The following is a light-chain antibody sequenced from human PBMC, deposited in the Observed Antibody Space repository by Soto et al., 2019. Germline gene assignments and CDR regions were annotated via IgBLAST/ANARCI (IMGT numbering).Light chain of an antibody. Sequence: EIVLTQSPATLSLSQGERATLSCRASQSVSSSYLAWYQQKPGQAPRLLIYGASSRATGIPDRFSGSGSGTDFTLTISRLEPEDFAVYYCQQYGSSPLTFGGGTKVDIK. CDR3: QQYGSSPLT. V-gene: IGKV3-20*01. CDR2: GAS. CDR1: QSVSSSY. J-gene: IGKJ4*01.